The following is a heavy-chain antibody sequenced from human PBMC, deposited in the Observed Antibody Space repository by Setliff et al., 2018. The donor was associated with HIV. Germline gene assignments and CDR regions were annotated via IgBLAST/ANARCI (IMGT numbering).Heavy chain of an antibody. V-gene: IGHV3-7*04. CDR3: LRDSRALTALGIEDY. D-gene: IGHD2-2*01. CDR2: IKQDGSEK. Sequence: GGSLRLSCTASGFTFSRYWMSWVRQAPGKGLEWVANIKQDGSEKYYVDSVKGRFTISRDNAKNSLSLQMNSLRAEDTAVYYCLRDSRALTALGIEDYWGQGTLVTVSS. J-gene: IGHJ4*02. CDR1: GFTFSRYW.